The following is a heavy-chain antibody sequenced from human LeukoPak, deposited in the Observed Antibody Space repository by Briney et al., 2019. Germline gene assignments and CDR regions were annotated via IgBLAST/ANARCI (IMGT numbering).Heavy chain of an antibody. J-gene: IGHJ5*02. CDR2: ISSTSSHT. V-gene: IGHV3-11*05. CDR3: ARGSARWFDP. Sequence: KAGGSLRLSCAASGFTFTTYAMTWVRQAAGKGLEWISYISSTSSHTNYADSVKGRFTISRDNAKRSLYLQMNSLRAEDTAVYYCARGSARWFDPWGQGTLVTVSS. CDR1: GFTFTTYA.